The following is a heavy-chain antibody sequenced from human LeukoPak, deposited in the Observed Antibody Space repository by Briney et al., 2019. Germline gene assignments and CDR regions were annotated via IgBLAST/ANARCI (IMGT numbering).Heavy chain of an antibody. CDR3: AADHGDYGDYIRH. Sequence: PGGSLRLSCAASGFTFKDAWMSWVRQAPGKGLEWVGRIISKKDGETTDYTAPVKGRFTILRDDSKDTLHLQMNSLRTEDTAIYFCAADHGDYGDYIRHWGQGTLVTVSS. CDR1: GFTFKDAW. V-gene: IGHV3-15*01. CDR2: IISKKDGETT. D-gene: IGHD4-17*01. J-gene: IGHJ4*02.